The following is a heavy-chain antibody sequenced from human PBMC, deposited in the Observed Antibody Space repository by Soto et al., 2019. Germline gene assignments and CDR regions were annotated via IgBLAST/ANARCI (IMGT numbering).Heavy chain of an antibody. J-gene: IGHJ6*02. V-gene: IGHV1-69*13. CDR1: GGTFSSYA. Sequence: ASVKVSCKASGGTFSSYAMSWVRQAPGQGLEGMGGIIPIVGTANYAQKFQGRVTITADESTSTAYMELSSLRSEDTAVYYCARGELNHYYYYGMDVWGQGTTVTV. D-gene: IGHD1-26*01. CDR2: IIPIVGTA. CDR3: ARGELNHYYYYGMDV.